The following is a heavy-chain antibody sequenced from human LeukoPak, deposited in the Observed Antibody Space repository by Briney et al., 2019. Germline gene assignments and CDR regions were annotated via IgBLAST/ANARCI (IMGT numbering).Heavy chain of an antibody. V-gene: IGHV4-59*01. CDR1: GGSISSYY. D-gene: IGHD3-3*01. CDR3: ARNTYDFWSGHTYYYYYMDV. J-gene: IGHJ6*03. Sequence: RPSETLSLTCTVSGGSISSYYWSWIRQPPGKGLEWIGYIYYSGSTSYNPSLKSRVTISVDTSKNQFSLKLSSVTAADTAVYYCARNTYDFWSGHTYYYYYMDVWGKGTTVTVSS. CDR2: IYYSGST.